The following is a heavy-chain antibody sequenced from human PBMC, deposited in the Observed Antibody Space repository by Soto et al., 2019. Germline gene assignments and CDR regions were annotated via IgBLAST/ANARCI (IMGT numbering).Heavy chain of an antibody. CDR1: GFTFSSYV. CDR3: AKASLITYAFDI. J-gene: IGHJ3*02. Sequence: EVQLLESGGGLVQPGGSLRLSCAASGFTFSSYVMSWVRQAPGKGLEWVSAISGSGGSTYYADSVKGRFTISRDNSKNTLYLQMNSLRAEDTAVYYCAKASLITYAFDIWGQGTMVTVSS. V-gene: IGHV3-23*01. D-gene: IGHD3-16*01. CDR2: ISGSGGST.